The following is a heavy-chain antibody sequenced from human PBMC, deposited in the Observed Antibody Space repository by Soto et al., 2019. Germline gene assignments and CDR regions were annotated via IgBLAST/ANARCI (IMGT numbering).Heavy chain of an antibody. V-gene: IGHV3-30*18. CDR2: ISYDGNNK. CDR3: AKDKSQITFFGVVSSDS. J-gene: IGHJ4*02. Sequence: GGSLRLSCAASGFTFNTYGMHWVRQAPGKGLEWVAVISYDGNNKYYADSVKGRFNISRDNSKNTLYLQMNSLRAEDTALYYCAKDKSQITFFGVVSSDSWGQGTLVTVSS. D-gene: IGHD3-3*01. CDR1: GFTFNTYG.